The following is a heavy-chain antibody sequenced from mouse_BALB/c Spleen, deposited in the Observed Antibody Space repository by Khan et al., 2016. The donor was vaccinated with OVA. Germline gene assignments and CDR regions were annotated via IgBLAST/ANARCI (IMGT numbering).Heavy chain of an antibody. D-gene: IGHD1-1*01. CDR3: GRRDYGRRGAWVAY. J-gene: IGHJ3*01. CDR2: INPNNGHT. Sequence: VHVKQSGPELVKPGTSVKISCKASGYTFTDYNMDWVKQSHGKSLEWIGDINPNNGHTIYNQMFKGKATLTVDTSSSTAYMELRSLPSEDPAVYYGGRRDYGRRGAWVAYWGQGTLVTVSA. CDR1: GYTFTDYN. V-gene: IGHV1-18*01.